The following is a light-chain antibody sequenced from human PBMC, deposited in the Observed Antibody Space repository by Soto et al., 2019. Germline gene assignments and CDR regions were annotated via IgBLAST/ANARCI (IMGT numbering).Light chain of an antibody. J-gene: IGLJ1*01. CDR1: SSDIGGYKF. CDR2: EVS. Sequence: QSVLTQPASVSGSPEQSITISCTGTSSDIGGYKFVSWYQHHPGKAPKLIIYEVSNRPSGVSNRFSGSKSCNTASLTISGLQPDDEADYYCSSYTSSSSLYVFGIGTKLTVL. V-gene: IGLV2-14*01. CDR3: SSYTSSSSLYV.